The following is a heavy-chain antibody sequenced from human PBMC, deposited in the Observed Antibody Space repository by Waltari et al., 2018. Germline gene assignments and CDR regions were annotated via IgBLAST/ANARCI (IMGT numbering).Heavy chain of an antibody. CDR3: GKDKLKRSSSWGVDY. J-gene: IGHJ4*02. D-gene: IGHD6-6*01. CDR2: IRNDGSNE. CDR1: GFTFSNYG. Sequence: QVQLVESGGGVVQPGGSLRLSCAASGFTFSNYGMHWVRPGPGKGVGVVAFIRNDGSNENYVDSVKGRFTISRDNSKNKLYLHINGLGAEDTAVYYCGKDKLKRSSSWGVDYWGQGTQVAVSS. V-gene: IGHV3-30*02.